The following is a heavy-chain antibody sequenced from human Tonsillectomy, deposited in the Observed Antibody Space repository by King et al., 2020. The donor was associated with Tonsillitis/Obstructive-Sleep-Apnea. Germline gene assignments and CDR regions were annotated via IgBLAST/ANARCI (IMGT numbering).Heavy chain of an antibody. CDR3: ARSSPAAYDAFDI. J-gene: IGHJ3*02. CDR1: GGSVSGNY. Sequence: VQLQQWGEGLVRPSETLSLTCAVYGGSVSGNYWSWIRQPPGKGLEWIGEINESGSSSYNPSLKSRVTISIDTSKNQFSLNLNSVTAADTAVYYCARSSPAAYDAFDIWGQGTMVIVSS. V-gene: IGHV4-34*01. D-gene: IGHD2-2*01. CDR2: INESGSS.